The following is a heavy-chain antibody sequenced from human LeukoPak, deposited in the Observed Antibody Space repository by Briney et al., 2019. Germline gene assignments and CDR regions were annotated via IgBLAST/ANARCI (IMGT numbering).Heavy chain of an antibody. CDR2: FDPEDGET. CDR3: ATRPQGWFDP. J-gene: IGHJ5*02. V-gene: IGHV1-24*01. Sequence: ASVTVSCKVSGYTLTELSMHWVRQAPGKGLEWMGGFDPEDGETIYAQKSQGRVTMTEDTSTDTAYMELSSLRSEDTAVYYCATRPQGWFDPWGQGTLVTVSS. CDR1: GYTLTELS.